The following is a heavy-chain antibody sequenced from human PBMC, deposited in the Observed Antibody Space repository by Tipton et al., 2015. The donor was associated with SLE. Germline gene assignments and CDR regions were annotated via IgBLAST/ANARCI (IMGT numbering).Heavy chain of an antibody. CDR3: VRGGDDARGGDESH. D-gene: IGHD3-16*01. J-gene: IGHJ4*02. CDR1: GFSFSDYG. V-gene: IGHV3-33*01. CDR2: ILYDGSNQ. Sequence: SLRLSCAASGFSFSDYGINWVRQAPGKGLEWVAVILYDGSNQYYADSVKGRFTISRDNAKNMLYLQMNSLRADDTAVYYCVRGGDDARGGDESHWGQGTLVTVSS.